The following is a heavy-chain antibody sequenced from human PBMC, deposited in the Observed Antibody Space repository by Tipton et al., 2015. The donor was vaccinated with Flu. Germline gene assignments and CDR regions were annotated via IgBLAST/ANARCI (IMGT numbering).Heavy chain of an antibody. Sequence: SLRLSCSASGFTFSSYAMHWVRQAPGKGLEYVSAISSNGGSTYYADSVKGRFTISRDNAKNSLYLQMNSLRAEDTALYYCAKGSIAAAPVDYWGQGTLVTVSS. CDR2: ISSNGGST. D-gene: IGHD6-13*01. CDR1: GFTFSSYA. V-gene: IGHV3-64*04. CDR3: AKGSIAAAPVDY. J-gene: IGHJ4*02.